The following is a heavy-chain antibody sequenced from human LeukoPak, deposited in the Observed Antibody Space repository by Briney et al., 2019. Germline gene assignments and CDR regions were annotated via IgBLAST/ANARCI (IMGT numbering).Heavy chain of an antibody. CDR3: ARGRSMIVVVRDAFDI. CDR1: GYTFTGYY. CDR2: INPNSGGT. J-gene: IGHJ3*02. D-gene: IGHD3-22*01. V-gene: IGHV1-2*02. Sequence: ASVKVSCKASGYTFTGYYMHWVRQAPGQGLEWMGWINPNSGGTNYAQKFQGRVTMTRDTSISTAYMELSRLRSDDTAVYYCARGRSMIVVVRDAFDIWGRGTMVTVSS.